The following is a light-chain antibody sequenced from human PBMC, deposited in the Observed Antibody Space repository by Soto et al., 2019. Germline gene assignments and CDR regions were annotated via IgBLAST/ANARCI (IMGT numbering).Light chain of an antibody. CDR1: QSVSSNY. CDR2: GVS. Sequence: EIVLTQSPGTLSLSPGERATLSCRASQSVSSNYLAWYQQKPGQALRLLIYGVSSRATGIPDRISGSGSGTVFTLTISRLEPEDFAVYYCQQYGSLITFGQGTRLEIK. CDR3: QQYGSLIT. J-gene: IGKJ5*01. V-gene: IGKV3-20*01.